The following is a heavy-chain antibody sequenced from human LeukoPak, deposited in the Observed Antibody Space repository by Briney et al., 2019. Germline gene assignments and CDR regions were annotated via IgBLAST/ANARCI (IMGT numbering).Heavy chain of an antibody. J-gene: IGHJ2*01. CDR2: IYYSGST. CDR3: AQYDFWSGPNWYFDL. Sequence: SETLSLTCTVSGGSISSSSYYWGWIRQPPGKGLEWIGSIYYSGSTYYNPSLKSRVTISVDTSKNQFSLKLSSVTAADTAVYYCAQYDFWSGPNWYFDLWGRGTLVTVSS. V-gene: IGHV4-39*01. D-gene: IGHD3-3*01. CDR1: GGSISSSSYY.